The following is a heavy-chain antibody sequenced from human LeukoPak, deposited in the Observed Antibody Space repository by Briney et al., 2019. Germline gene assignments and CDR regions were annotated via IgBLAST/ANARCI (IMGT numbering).Heavy chain of an antibody. CDR1: GYTFTSYD. V-gene: IGHV1-8*01. J-gene: IGHJ4*02. Sequence: ASVKGSCKASGYTFTSYDINWVRQATGQGLEWMGWMNPNSGNTGYAQKFQGRVTMTRNTSISTAYMELSSLRSEDTAVYYCARAGSSGYYRDFDYWGQGTLVTVSS. D-gene: IGHD3-22*01. CDR2: MNPNSGNT. CDR3: ARAGSSGYYRDFDY.